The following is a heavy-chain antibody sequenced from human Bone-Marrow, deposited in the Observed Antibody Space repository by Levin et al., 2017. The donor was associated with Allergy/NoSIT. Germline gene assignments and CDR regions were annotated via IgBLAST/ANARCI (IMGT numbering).Heavy chain of an antibody. V-gene: IGHV4-39*07. D-gene: IGHD6-19*01. Sequence: PSETLSLTCTVSGASISSNHYYWGWVRQSPGKGLEWIASIYYSGSTHYNPSLKSRVTISVDTSKDQFSLKVRSVTAADTAVYYCARNSSGWYFDYWGHGTLVSVS. CDR1: GASISSNHYY. CDR2: IYYSGST. J-gene: IGHJ4*01. CDR3: ARNSSGWYFDY.